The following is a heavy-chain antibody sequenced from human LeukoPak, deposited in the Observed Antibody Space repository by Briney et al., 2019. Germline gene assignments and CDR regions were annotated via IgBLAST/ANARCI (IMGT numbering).Heavy chain of an antibody. CDR3: AKNGDTSGYYRGYFDY. Sequence: PGGSLRLSCAASGFTFSNFAMSWVRQAPGKGLEWVSAISGNGGSTYSADSVKGRFTISRDSSENTLYLQMNSLRAEDTAVYYCAKNGDTSGYYRGYFDYWGQGTLVTVSS. J-gene: IGHJ4*02. D-gene: IGHD3-22*01. CDR2: ISGNGGST. CDR1: GFTFSNFA. V-gene: IGHV3-23*01.